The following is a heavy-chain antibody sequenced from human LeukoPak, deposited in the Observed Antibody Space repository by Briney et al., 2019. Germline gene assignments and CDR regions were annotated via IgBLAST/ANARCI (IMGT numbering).Heavy chain of an antibody. J-gene: IGHJ5*02. CDR2: IYYSGST. D-gene: IGHD3-22*01. Sequence: SQTLSLTCTVSGGSISSGSYYWSWIRQPPGKGLEWIGYIYYSGSTNYNPSLKSRVTISVDTSKNQFSLKLSSVTAADTAVYYCARHEDYYDSSGYLNWFDPWGQGTLVTVSS. CDR1: GGSISSGSYY. CDR3: ARHEDYYDSSGYLNWFDP. V-gene: IGHV4-61*01.